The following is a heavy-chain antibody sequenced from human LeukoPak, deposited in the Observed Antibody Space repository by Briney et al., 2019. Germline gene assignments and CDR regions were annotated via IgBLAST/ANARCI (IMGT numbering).Heavy chain of an antibody. CDR2: ISRTT. CDR3: ARDTDYAFDV. Sequence: GGSLRLSCAASGFTFSSYSFNWVRQAPGKGLEWVSYISRTTSYADSVKGRSTISRDNAKSSLYLQMNSLRAEDTAVYYCARDTDYAFDVWGQGTMVTVSS. J-gene: IGHJ3*01. CDR1: GFTFSSYS. V-gene: IGHV3-48*01.